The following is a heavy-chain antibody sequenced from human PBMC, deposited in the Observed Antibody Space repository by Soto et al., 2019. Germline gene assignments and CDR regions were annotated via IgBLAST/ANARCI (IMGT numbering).Heavy chain of an antibody. V-gene: IGHV1-2*02. J-gene: IGHJ4*02. CDR1: GYTFTGYY. CDR2: INPNSGGT. D-gene: IGHD2-15*01. Sequence: ASVKVSCKASGYTFTGYYMHWVRQAPGQGLEWMGWINPNSGGTNYAQKLQGRVTMTRDPSISTAYMELSRLRSDDTAVYYCARDIDMDIVVEVAATAPGYWGQGTQVTVS. CDR3: ARDIDMDIVVEVAATAPGY.